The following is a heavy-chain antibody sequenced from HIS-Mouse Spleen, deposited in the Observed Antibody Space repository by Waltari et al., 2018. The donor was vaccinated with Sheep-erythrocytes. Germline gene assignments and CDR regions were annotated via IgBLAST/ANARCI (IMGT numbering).Heavy chain of an antibody. CDR3: ARVAAVTTYYFDY. J-gene: IGHJ4*02. Sequence: EVQLVESGGGLVKPGGSLRLSCAASGFTFSSYSMNWVRQAPGKGLEWVSSISSSSSYIYYADSVKGLFTISRDNAKNSLYLQMNSLRAEDTAVYYCARVAAVTTYYFDYWGQGTLVIVSS. V-gene: IGHV3-21*01. D-gene: IGHD4-17*01. CDR1: GFTFSSYS. CDR2: ISSSSSYI.